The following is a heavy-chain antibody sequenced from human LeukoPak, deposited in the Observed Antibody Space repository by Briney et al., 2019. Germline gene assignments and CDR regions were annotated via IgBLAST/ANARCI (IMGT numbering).Heavy chain of an antibody. Sequence: ASVKVSCKVSGYTLTELSMHWVRQAPGKGLEWMGGFDPEDGETIYTQKFQGRVTITTDESTSTAYMELSSLRSEDTAVYYCARYSSGPYDAFDIWGQGTMVTVSS. D-gene: IGHD6-19*01. CDR3: ARYSSGPYDAFDI. J-gene: IGHJ3*02. CDR2: FDPEDGET. V-gene: IGHV1-24*01. CDR1: GYTLTELS.